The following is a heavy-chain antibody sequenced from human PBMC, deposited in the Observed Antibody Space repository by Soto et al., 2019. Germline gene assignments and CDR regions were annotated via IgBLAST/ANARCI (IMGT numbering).Heavy chain of an antibody. V-gene: IGHV3-30*03. J-gene: IGHJ5*02. CDR3: ARESRFLEWLSLNWFDP. Sequence: GGSLRLSCAASGFTFSDHQMDWVRQAPGKGLEWVAVISYDGSNKYYADSVKGRFTISRDNAKNSLYLQMNSLRDEDTAVYYCARESRFLEWLSLNWFDPWGQGTLVTVSS. CDR2: ISYDGSNK. D-gene: IGHD3-3*01. CDR1: GFTFSDHQ.